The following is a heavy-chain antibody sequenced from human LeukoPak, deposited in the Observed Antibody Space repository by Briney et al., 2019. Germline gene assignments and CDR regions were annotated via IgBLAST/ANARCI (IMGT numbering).Heavy chain of an antibody. D-gene: IGHD2-2*02. V-gene: IGHV5-51*01. CDR1: GYSFTSYW. CDR3: ARRSRQVVPAAIKTRPGLDFDY. J-gene: IGHJ4*02. CDR2: IYPGDSDT. Sequence: GESLKISCKGSGYSFTSYWIGWVRQMPGKGLEWMGIIYPGDSDTRYSPSFQGQVTISADKSISTAYLQWSSLKASDTAMYYCARRSRQVVPAAIKTRPGLDFDYWGQGTLVTVSS.